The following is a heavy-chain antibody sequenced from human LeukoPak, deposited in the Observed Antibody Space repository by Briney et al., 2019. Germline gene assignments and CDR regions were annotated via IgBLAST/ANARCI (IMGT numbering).Heavy chain of an antibody. Sequence: GGSLRLSCAASGFTFSSYAMSWVRQAPGKGLEWVSAISGSGGSTYYADSVKGRFTISRDNSKNTLYLQMNSLRAEDTAVYYCAKDGGGYSIAEYFQHWGQGTLVTVSS. CDR2: ISGSGGST. CDR3: AKDGGGYSIAEYFQH. V-gene: IGHV3-23*01. CDR1: GFTFSSYA. J-gene: IGHJ1*01. D-gene: IGHD1-26*01.